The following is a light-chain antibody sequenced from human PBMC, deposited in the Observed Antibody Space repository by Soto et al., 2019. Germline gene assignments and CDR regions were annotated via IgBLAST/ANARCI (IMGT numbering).Light chain of an antibody. Sequence: EIVLTQSPGTLSLSPGERATLSCRTSHSVDSTHLAWYQQKPGQAPRLLIYGASGRATGIPDRFGGSGSGTDFTLTISRLEPEDFAVYYCQHSGDSRTFGQGTKVEVK. CDR2: GAS. V-gene: IGKV3-20*01. J-gene: IGKJ1*01. CDR3: QHSGDSRT. CDR1: HSVDSTH.